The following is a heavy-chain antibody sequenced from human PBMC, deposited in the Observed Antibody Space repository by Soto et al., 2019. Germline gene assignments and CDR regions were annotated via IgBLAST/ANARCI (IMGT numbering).Heavy chain of an antibody. CDR1: GYTFTSYY. CDR2: INPSGGST. J-gene: IGHJ5*02. CDR3: ARDRGSLGWFDP. V-gene: IGHV1-46*01. D-gene: IGHD3-10*01. Sequence: QVQLVQSGAEVKKPGASVKVSCKASGYTFTSYYMHWVRQAPGQGLEWMGIINPSGGSTRYAQKFQGRVTMTRDTSTSTVYMELSSLISEDTAVYYCARDRGSLGWFDPWGQGTLVTVSS.